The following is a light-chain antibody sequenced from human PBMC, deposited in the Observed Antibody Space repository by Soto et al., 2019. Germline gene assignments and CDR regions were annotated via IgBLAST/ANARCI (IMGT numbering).Light chain of an antibody. CDR2: VNSDGSH. V-gene: IGLV4-69*01. CDR3: QTGDTGEV. Sequence: QLVLTQSPSASASLGASVKLTCTLSSGHSTYAIAWHQQRPEKGPRFLMKVNSDGSHNKGDGIPDRFSGSSSGAERYLTISSLQSEDEADYYCQTGDTGEVFGGGTKLTVL. CDR1: SGHSTYA. J-gene: IGLJ2*01.